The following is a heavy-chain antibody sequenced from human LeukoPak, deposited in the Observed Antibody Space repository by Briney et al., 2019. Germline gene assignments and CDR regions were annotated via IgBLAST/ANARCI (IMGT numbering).Heavy chain of an antibody. CDR3: APQIGVYYNRRAWSDP. D-gene: IGHD3-22*01. J-gene: IGHJ5*02. Sequence: GGSLRLSCADSGFTFSSYSMNWVRQAPGKGLEWVSSISSSSSYICYAESVKGRFTISRDNAKNSLYLQMNSLRAEDTAVYYCAPQIGVYYNRRAWSDPWGQETLVTVS. CDR1: GFTFSSYS. CDR2: ISSSSSYI. V-gene: IGHV3-21*01.